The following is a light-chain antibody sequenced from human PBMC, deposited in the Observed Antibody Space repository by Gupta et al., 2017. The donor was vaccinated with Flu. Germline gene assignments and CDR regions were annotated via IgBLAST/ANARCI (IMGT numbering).Light chain of an antibody. V-gene: IGLV2-14*01. J-gene: IGLJ2*01. CDR3: SSDTSSSTLV. CDR1: SSDVGGDNY. CDR2: EVS. Sequence: SITSSCTGTSSDVGGDNYVSWYQQHPAKAPSLMIYEVSKRPSVVANRFSGSKSGNTASLTISVRPAEDEADYYCSSDTSSSTLVFGGGTKLTVL.